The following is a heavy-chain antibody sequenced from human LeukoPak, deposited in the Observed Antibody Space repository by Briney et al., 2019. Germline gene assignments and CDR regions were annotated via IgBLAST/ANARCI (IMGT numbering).Heavy chain of an antibody. D-gene: IGHD2-2*01. CDR1: GFTFSSYA. CDR3: AKDGLVPAFGYYMDV. J-gene: IGHJ6*03. V-gene: IGHV3-23*01. CDR2: ISGSGGST. Sequence: PGGSLRLSCAASGFTFSSYAMSWVRQAPGKGLEWVSAISGSGGSTYYADSAKGRFTISRDNSKNTLYLQMNSLRAEDTAVYYCAKDGLVPAFGYYMDVWGKGTTVTVSS.